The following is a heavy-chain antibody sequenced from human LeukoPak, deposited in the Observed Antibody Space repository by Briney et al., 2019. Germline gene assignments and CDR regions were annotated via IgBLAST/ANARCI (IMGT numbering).Heavy chain of an antibody. D-gene: IGHD5-12*01. V-gene: IGHV4-39*01. J-gene: IGHJ4*02. CDR1: GGSISSSSYY. CDR3: VRHDGRGGATMGSLDS. Sequence: SETLSLTCTVSGGSISSSSYYWGWFRQSPGKGLEWIGSLYLSRTTYYDPSLNSRVTISVDTSKNQFSLQLNSVTAADTAVYYCVRHDGRGGATMGSLDSWGQGFLVTVSS. CDR2: LYLSRTT.